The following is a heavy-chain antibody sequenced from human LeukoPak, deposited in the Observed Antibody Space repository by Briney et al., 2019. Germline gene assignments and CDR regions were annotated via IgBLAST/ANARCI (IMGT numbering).Heavy chain of an antibody. CDR1: GYTLSEVS. J-gene: IGHJ4*02. Sequence: ASVKVSCKVSGYTLSEVSMYWVRQAPGKGLEWMGGIDREDGQTIYAQKFQGRVTMTEDTSTDTAYMEVSSLKSEDTAVYYCARGGGYSYGILDYWAQGTPVTVSS. CDR3: ARGGGYSYGILDY. CDR2: IDREDGQT. V-gene: IGHV1-24*01. D-gene: IGHD5-18*01.